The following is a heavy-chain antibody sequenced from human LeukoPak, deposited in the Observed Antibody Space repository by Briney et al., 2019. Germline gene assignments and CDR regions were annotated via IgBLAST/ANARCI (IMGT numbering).Heavy chain of an antibody. CDR1: GGSISSYY. CDR3: ARDPGSGIIDY. V-gene: IGHV4-59*12. D-gene: IGHD3-10*01. CDR2: IYYSGST. Sequence: TSSETLSLACTVSGGSISSYYWSWIRQPPGKGLEWIGYIYYSGSTNYNPSLKSRVTISVDTSKNQFSLKLSSVTAADTAVYYCARDPGSGIIDYWGQGTLVTVSS. J-gene: IGHJ4*02.